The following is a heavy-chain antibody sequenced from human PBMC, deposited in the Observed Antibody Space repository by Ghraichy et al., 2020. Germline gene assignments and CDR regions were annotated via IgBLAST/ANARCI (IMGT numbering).Heavy chain of an antibody. Sequence: ASVKVSCQASGYNFRNYDIHWVRQAAGQGLEWMGWLNPVSGNSGYAQRFQGRVTMTGNTSINTVYMELLGLTSDDAAVYFCARRNIYCSGGSCFLAPLGFWGQGTLVTVSS. CDR3: ARRNIYCSGGSCFLAPLGF. D-gene: IGHD2-15*01. V-gene: IGHV1-8*02. J-gene: IGHJ4*02. CDR2: LNPVSGNS. CDR1: GYNFRNYD.